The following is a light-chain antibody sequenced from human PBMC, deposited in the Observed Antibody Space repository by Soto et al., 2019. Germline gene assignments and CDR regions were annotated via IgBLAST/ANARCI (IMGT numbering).Light chain of an antibody. CDR2: GAS. J-gene: IGKJ4*01. CDR3: QQYNDWPLT. V-gene: IGKV3-20*01. CDR1: QSVSTSY. Sequence: DIVLTQSPGTLSLSPGDRATLSCRASQSVSTSYLAWYQQKPGQAPRLLIYGASSRATGIPARFSGSGSGTEFTLTIISLQSEDSAVYYCQQYNDWPLTFGGGTKWIS.